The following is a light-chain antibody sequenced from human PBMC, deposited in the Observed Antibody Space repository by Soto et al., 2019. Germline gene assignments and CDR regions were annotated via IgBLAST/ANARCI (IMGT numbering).Light chain of an antibody. CDR2: GNT. J-gene: IGLJ1*01. V-gene: IGLV1-40*01. Sequence: QLVLTQPPSVSGAPGQRVTISCTGSSSNIGAGYDVHWYLQLPGAAPKLLIYGNTNRPSGVPDRFSGSKSGTSASLAITGLRAEDEADYYCQSYASSPSANFVFGTGTKLTVL. CDR3: QSYASSPSANFV. CDR1: SSNIGAGYD.